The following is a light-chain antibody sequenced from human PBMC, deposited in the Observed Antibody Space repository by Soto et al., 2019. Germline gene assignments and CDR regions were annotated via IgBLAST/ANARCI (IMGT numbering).Light chain of an antibody. CDR1: QSVKSS. Sequence: EIMMTQSPATLSVSPGERATLSCRASQSVKSSLAWHQQKPGQTPRLLVYGASSRATGIPDRFSGSGSGTDFTLTISRLEPEDFAVYYCQQHGTSPSTFGQGTRLEIK. V-gene: IGKV3-20*01. CDR2: GAS. J-gene: IGKJ5*01. CDR3: QQHGTSPST.